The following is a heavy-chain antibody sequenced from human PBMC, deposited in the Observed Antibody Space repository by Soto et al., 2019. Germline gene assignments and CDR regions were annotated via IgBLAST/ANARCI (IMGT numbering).Heavy chain of an antibody. CDR2: IHNNGAT. V-gene: IGHV4-31*01. CDR3: AREGAGSYWFDP. D-gene: IGHD3-10*01. CDR1: GGSISSGGYY. J-gene: IGHJ5*02. Sequence: QVQLQESGPGLVKPSQTLSLTCTISGGSISSGGYYWSWIRQHPERGLEWIGYIHNNGATYYNPTLKSHVSISADTSKTQCFLTVYCVTAAYTGVYYCAREGAGSYWFDPWGQGILVSVSS.